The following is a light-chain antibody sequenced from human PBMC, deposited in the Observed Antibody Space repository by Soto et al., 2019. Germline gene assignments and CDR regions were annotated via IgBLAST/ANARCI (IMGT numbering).Light chain of an antibody. CDR2: HAF. CDR3: QHYSNWQPWT. J-gene: IGKJ1*01. V-gene: IGKV3D-20*02. Sequence: IVWTQSPGTLSLSPWEIATLSCRASQSVSSTYVGWYQQQPGGAPRLLIYHAFTRATGIADRFSGSGSGTEYTLTITSLQSADLAVYYCQHYSNWQPWTFGQGTKVDIK. CDR1: QSVSSTY.